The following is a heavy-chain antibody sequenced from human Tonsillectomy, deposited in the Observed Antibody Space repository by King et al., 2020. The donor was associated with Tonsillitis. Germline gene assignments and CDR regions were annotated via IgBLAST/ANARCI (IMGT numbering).Heavy chain of an antibody. Sequence: EVQLVESGGDLVQPGGSLRLSCGASGFFFSRYEVNWVRQGPGKGLEWVSYISSSGGTIYYADSVKGRFTISRDNAKKSLYLQMNSLRAEDTAVYYCARASVEWGPSFDHWGQGTPVTVSS. J-gene: IGHJ4*02. D-gene: IGHD4-23*01. CDR2: ISSSGGTI. CDR3: ARASVEWGPSFDH. V-gene: IGHV3-48*03. CDR1: GFFFSRYE.